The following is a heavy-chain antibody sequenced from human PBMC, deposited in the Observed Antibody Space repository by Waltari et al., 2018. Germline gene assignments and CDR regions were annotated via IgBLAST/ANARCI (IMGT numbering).Heavy chain of an antibody. J-gene: IGHJ4*02. CDR2: IYYIGST. Sequence: LQLQESGPGLVKPSETLSLTCTVSGGSISSSSYYLGWIRQPPGKGLEWIGSIYYIGSTYYNPSLKSRVTISVDTSKNQFSLKLSSVTAADTAVYYCARQGPWGDNWNSPSDYWGQGTLVTVSS. CDR3: ARQGPWGDNWNSPSDY. CDR1: GGSISSSSYY. D-gene: IGHD1-20*01. V-gene: IGHV4-39*01.